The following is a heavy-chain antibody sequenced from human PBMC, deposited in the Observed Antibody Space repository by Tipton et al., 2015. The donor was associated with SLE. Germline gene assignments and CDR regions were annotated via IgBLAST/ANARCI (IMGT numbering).Heavy chain of an antibody. J-gene: IGHJ4*02. CDR3: AKKDFWRGYPSF. D-gene: IGHD3-3*01. V-gene: IGHV4-34*01. CDR2: INHSGST. Sequence: TLSLTCTVYGGSFSGYYWSLIRQPPGKGLEWIGEINHSGSTNYNPSLKSRVSISVDTSKNQFSLKLTSVTAADTAVYYCAKKDFWRGYPSFWDQGRLVTV. CDR1: GGSFSGYY.